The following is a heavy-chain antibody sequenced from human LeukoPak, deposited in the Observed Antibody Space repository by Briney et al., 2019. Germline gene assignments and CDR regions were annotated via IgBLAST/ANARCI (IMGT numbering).Heavy chain of an antibody. CDR1: GFTVSSNY. J-gene: IGHJ4*02. D-gene: IGHD4-17*01. CDR3: ARAEDYGDYVFDY. Sequence: GGSLRLSCAASGFTVSSNYLSWVRQAPGKGLEWVSVIYSGGNTYYADSVKGRLTISRDNSKNTLYLQMGSLRAEDMAVYYCARAEDYGDYVFDYWGQGTLVTVSS. V-gene: IGHV3-53*05. CDR2: IYSGGNT.